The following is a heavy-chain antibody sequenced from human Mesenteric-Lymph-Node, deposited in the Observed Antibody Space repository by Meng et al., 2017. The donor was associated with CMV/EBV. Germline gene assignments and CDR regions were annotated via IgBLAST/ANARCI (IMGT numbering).Heavy chain of an antibody. V-gene: IGHV3-30-3*01. J-gene: IGHJ4*02. CDR1: GFTFSSYA. D-gene: IGHD3-22*01. CDR3: ARDLDYYYDSSGYYTFDY. Sequence: GESLKISCAASGFTFSSYAMHWVRQAPGKGLEWVAVISYDGSNKYYADSVKGRFTISRDNSKNTLYLQMNSLRAEDTAVYYCARDLDYYYDSSGYYTFDYWGQGTLVTVSS. CDR2: ISYDGSNK.